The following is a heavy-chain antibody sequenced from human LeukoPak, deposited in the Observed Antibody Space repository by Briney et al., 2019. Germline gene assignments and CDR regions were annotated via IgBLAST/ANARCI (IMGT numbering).Heavy chain of an antibody. CDR3: AREYSSGWYRAFDY. Sequence: SETLSLTCTVSGGSISGYYWSWIRQPPGKGLEWIGYIYYSGSTNYNPSLKGRVTISVDTSKNQFSLKLTSVTAADTAVYYCAREYSSGWYRAFDYWGQGTLVTVSS. D-gene: IGHD6-19*01. J-gene: IGHJ4*02. CDR2: IYYSGST. CDR1: GGSISGYY. V-gene: IGHV4-59*01.